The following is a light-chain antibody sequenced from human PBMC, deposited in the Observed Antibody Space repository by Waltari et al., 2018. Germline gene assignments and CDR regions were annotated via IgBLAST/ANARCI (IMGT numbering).Light chain of an antibody. CDR2: RNN. CDR1: SSNIGSNH. V-gene: IGLV1-47*01. J-gene: IGLJ2*01. CDR3: AAWDDSLSGRVV. Sequence: QSVLTQPPSASGTPGQRVTIPCSRSSSNIGSNHVNWYQQLPGTTPKLLIYRNNQRPSGVPDRFSGSKSGTSASLAISGLRSEDEADYYCAAWDDSLSGRVVFGGGTKLTVL.